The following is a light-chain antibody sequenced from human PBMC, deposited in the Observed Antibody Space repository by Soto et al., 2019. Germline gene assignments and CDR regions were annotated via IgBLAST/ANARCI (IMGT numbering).Light chain of an antibody. Sequence: DIQMTQSPSSLSASVGDRVTITCRASQDITNQLAWYQQEPGKVPKLLIYAASTLQSGVPSRFNGSGSGTDFTLTIGSLQPEDVATYYCQRYDSAPQTFGQGTKVEI. V-gene: IGKV1-27*01. CDR2: AAS. CDR3: QRYDSAPQT. J-gene: IGKJ1*01. CDR1: QDITNQ.